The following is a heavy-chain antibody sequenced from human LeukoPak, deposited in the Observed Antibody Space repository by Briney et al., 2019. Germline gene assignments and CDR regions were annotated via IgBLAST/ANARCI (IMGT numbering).Heavy chain of an antibody. V-gene: IGHV1-69*05. Sequence: ASVKVSCKASGGTFSSYAISWVRQAPGQGLEWMGRMIPIFGTANYAQKFQGRVTITTDESTSTAYMELSSLRSEDTAVYYCASGMAGYSSGWYIFQHWGQGTLVTVSS. J-gene: IGHJ1*01. D-gene: IGHD6-19*01. CDR1: GGTFSSYA. CDR2: MIPIFGTA. CDR3: ASGMAGYSSGWYIFQH.